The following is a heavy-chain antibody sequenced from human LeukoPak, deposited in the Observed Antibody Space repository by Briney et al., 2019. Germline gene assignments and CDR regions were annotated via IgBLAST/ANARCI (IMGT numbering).Heavy chain of an antibody. CDR3: ARDFDN. CDR2: ILQSGST. Sequence: SETLSLTCTVSGGSISSGSYYWNWIRQPPGRGLEWIGDILQSGSTNYNPSLKSRVTMSVDTSKNQFSLKLSSVTAADTAVYYCARDFDNWGQGMLVTVSS. CDR1: GGSISSGSYY. J-gene: IGHJ4*02. V-gene: IGHV4-39*07. D-gene: IGHD3-10*01.